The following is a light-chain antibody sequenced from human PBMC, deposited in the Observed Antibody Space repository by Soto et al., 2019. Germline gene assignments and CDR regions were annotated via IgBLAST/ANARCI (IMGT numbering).Light chain of an antibody. V-gene: IGKV3-20*01. Sequence: EIRLTQSPGTLSLSPGERGTLSCRASQSVNSRNLAWYQRKPGQAPRLLIYGASNRAAGIPDRFSGSGSGTDFTLTISRLEPEDFAMYYCQQYGGSPTFGQGTKVDI. CDR3: QQYGGSPT. J-gene: IGKJ1*01. CDR1: QSVNSRN. CDR2: GAS.